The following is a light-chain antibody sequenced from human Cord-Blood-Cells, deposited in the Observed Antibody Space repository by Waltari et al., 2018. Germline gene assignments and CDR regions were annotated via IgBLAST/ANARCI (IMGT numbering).Light chain of an antibody. J-gene: IGLJ2*01. CDR3: AAWDDSLSGVV. Sequence: QSVLTQPPSASGTPGQRVTISCSGSSSNIGSNYVYSYQQLPGTAPKPLIYRNNPRPSGVPDRFSGSKSGTSASLAISGLRSEDEADYYCAAWDDSLSGVVFGGGTKLTVL. V-gene: IGLV1-47*01. CDR1: SSNIGSNY. CDR2: RNN.